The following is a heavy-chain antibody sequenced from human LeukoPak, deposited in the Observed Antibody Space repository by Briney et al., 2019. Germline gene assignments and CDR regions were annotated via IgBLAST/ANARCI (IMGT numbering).Heavy chain of an antibody. CDR3: ARLRYSGSYISYYYGMDV. V-gene: IGHV1-2*06. D-gene: IGHD1-26*01. CDR2: VNPNSGGT. J-gene: IGHJ6*02. Sequence: ASVKVSCKASGYTFSGYYMHWVRQAPGQGLEWMGRVNPNSGGTNYAQKFQGRVTMTRDTSISTAYMELRSLRSDDTAVYYCARLRYSGSYISYYYGMDVWGQGTTVTVSS. CDR1: GYTFSGYY.